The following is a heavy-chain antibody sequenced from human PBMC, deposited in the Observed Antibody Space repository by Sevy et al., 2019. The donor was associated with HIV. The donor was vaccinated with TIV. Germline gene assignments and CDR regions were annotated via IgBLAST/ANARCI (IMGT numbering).Heavy chain of an antibody. V-gene: IGHV3-21*01. CDR3: ARGPAAPHYYGMDV. CDR1: GFTFSSYS. Sequence: GGSLRISCAASGFTFSSYSMNWVRQAPGKGLEWVSSISSSSSYIYYADSVKGRFTISRDNATNSLYLQMNSLRAEDTAVYYCARGPAAPHYYGMDVWGQGTTVTVSS. CDR2: ISSSSSYI. D-gene: IGHD6-25*01. J-gene: IGHJ6*02.